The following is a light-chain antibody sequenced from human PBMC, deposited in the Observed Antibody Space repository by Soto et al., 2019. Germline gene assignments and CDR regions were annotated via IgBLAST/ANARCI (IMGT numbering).Light chain of an antibody. CDR3: CSYAGSYTLV. V-gene: IGLV2-11*01. J-gene: IGLJ2*01. CDR1: SSDVGGYKY. CDR2: DVS. Sequence: QSALTQPRSVSGSPGQSVTISCTGTSSDVGGYKYVSWHQQHPGKAPKLMIYDVSKRPSGVPDRFSGSKSGNTASLTISGLQAEDEADYYCCSYAGSYTLVFGGGTKVTVL.